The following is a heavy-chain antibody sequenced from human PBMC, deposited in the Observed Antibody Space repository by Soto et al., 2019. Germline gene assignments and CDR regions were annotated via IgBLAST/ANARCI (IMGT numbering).Heavy chain of an antibody. D-gene: IGHD2-2*01. CDR1: GGSISSSNW. CDR2: IYHSGST. CDR3: AREVPAAIPWLAP. Sequence: SETLSLTCAVSGGSISSSNWWSWVRQPPGKGLEWIGEIYHSGSTNYNPSLKSRVTISVDKSKNQFSLKLSAVTAADTAVYYCAREVPAAIPWLAPWGQGSLVTVSS. V-gene: IGHV4-4*02. J-gene: IGHJ5*02.